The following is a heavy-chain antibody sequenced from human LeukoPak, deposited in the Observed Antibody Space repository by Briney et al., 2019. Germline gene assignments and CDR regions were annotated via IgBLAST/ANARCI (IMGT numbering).Heavy chain of an antibody. V-gene: IGHV1-2*02. D-gene: IGHD3-22*01. CDR3: AREGSGYSLHIDY. CDR1: GYTFTGYY. Sequence: GASVKVSCKASGYTFTGYYMHWVRQAPGQGLEWMGWINPNSGGTNYAQKFQGRVTMTRDTSISTAYMELSRLRSDDTAVYYCAREGSGYSLHIDYWGQGTLVTVSS. J-gene: IGHJ4*02. CDR2: INPNSGGT.